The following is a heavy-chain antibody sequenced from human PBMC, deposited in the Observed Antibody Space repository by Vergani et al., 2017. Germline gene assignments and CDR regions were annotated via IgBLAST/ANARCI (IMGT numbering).Heavy chain of an antibody. V-gene: IGHV4-61*02. CDR3: ARETSRSGSYYDWFDP. CDR2: IYTSGST. CDR1: GSSISSGSYY. J-gene: IGHJ5*02. D-gene: IGHD1-26*01. Sequence: QVQLQESGPGLVKPSQTLSLTCTVSGSSISSGSYYWSWIRQPAGKGLEWIGRIYTSGSTNYNPSLKSRVTISVDTSKNQFSLKLSSVTAADTAVYYCARETSRSGSYYDWFDPWGQGTLVTVSS.